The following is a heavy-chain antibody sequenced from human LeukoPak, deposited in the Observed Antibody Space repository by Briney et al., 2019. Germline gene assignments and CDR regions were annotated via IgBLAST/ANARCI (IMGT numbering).Heavy chain of an antibody. Sequence: PSETLSLTCTVSGGSISSGSYYWSWIRQPAGKGLEWIGRIYTSGSTNYNPSLKSRVTISVDTSKNQFSLKLSSVTAADTAVYYCASGSYYTAFDIWGQGTMVTVSS. V-gene: IGHV4-61*02. CDR3: ASGSYYTAFDI. CDR1: GGSISSGSYY. D-gene: IGHD1-26*01. CDR2: IYTSGST. J-gene: IGHJ3*02.